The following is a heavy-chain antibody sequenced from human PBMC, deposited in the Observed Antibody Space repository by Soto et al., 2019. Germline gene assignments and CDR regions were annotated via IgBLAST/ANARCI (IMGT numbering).Heavy chain of an antibody. D-gene: IGHD3-9*01. J-gene: IGHJ4*02. CDR3: ARAHYYGILTGYCDFDY. V-gene: IGHV1-18*01. CDR2: VSTYNGDT. CDR1: GYTFTNFG. Sequence: QVQLVQSGAEVKKPGASVKVSCKASGYTFTNFGISWVRQAPGQGLEWMGWVSTYNGDTNYAQKLQGRVTMTTDTSTSTAYMELRSLGSDDTAVYYCARAHYYGILTGYCDFDYWGQGTLVTVPS.